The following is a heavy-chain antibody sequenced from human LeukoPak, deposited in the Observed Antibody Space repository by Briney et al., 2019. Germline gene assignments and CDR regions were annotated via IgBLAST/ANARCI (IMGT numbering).Heavy chain of an antibody. CDR1: GGSISSYY. CDR2: IYYSGST. V-gene: IGHV4-59*01. CDR3: ARGLRGSGSYYLNWFDP. D-gene: IGHD3-10*01. J-gene: IGHJ5*02. Sequence: SETLSLTCTVSGGSISSYYWSWIRQPPGKGLEWIGYIYYSGSTNYNPSLKSRVTISVDTSKNQFSLKLSSVTAADTAVYYCARGLRGSGSYYLNWFDPWGQGTLVTVSS.